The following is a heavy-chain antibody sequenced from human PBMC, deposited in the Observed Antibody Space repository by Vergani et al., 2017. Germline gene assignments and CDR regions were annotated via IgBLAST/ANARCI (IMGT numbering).Heavy chain of an antibody. D-gene: IGHD3-10*01. CDR1: GGTFSSYA. J-gene: IGHJ5*02. V-gene: IGHV1-69*01. CDR2: IIPIFGTA. Sequence: QVQLVQSGAEVKKPGSSVKVSCKASGGTFSSYAISWVRQAPGQGLEWMGGIIPIFGTANYAQKFQGRVTITADESTSTAYMVLSSLRSEDTAVYYCARALGWFGESLLYHNWFDPWGQGTLVTVSS. CDR3: ARALGWFGESLLYHNWFDP.